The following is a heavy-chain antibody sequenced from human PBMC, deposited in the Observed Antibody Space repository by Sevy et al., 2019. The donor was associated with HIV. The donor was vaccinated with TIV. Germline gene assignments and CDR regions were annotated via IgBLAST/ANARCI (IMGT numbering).Heavy chain of an antibody. V-gene: IGHV3-48*03. J-gene: IGHJ5*02. D-gene: IGHD3-22*01. CDR3: VRNGGAYDAGFDP. CDR2: ISSSDSTT. CDR1: GFTFSNYD. Sequence: GGSLRLSCVASGFTFSNYDMNWVRQAPGKGLEWVSKISSSDSTTCYADSLKGRFTISRDNAKKSLYLQMNNLRAEDTALYYCVRNGGAYDAGFDPWGQGTLVTVSS.